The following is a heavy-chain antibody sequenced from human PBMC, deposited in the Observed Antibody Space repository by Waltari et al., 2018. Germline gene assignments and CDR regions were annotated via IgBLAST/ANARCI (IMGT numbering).Heavy chain of an antibody. CDR2: INPNGGGT. Sequence: QVQLVQSGAEVKKPGASVKVSCKASGYTFTGYYMHWVRQAPGQGLEWIGWINPNGGGTNYAQKFQGRVTRTRDTSISTAYMELSRLRSDDTAVYYCARGQQDSGSYFFDYWGQGTLVTVSS. CDR3: ARGQQDSGSYFFDY. V-gene: IGHV1-2*02. J-gene: IGHJ4*02. D-gene: IGHD1-26*01. CDR1: GYTFTGYY.